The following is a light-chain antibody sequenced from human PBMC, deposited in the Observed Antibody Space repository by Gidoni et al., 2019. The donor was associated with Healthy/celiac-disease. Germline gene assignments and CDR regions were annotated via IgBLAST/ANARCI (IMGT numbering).Light chain of an antibody. CDR3: AAWDDSLSGSYV. CDR1: SSNIGSNY. CDR2: RNN. J-gene: IGLJ1*01. V-gene: IGLV1-47*01. Sequence: SVLTPPPSASGTPGQRVTISCSGTSSNIGSNYVYWYQQLPGTAPKLLIDRNNQRPAGVPDRFSGSKSGTSASLAISGLRSEDEADYYCAAWDDSLSGSYVFGTGTKVTVL.